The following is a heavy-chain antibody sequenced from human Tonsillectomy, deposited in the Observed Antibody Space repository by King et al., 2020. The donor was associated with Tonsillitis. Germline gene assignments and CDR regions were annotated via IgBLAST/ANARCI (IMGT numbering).Heavy chain of an antibody. Sequence: EVQLVESGGGLVQPGRSLRLSCAASGFTFDDYAMHWVRQAPGKGLEWVSGISWNSGSIGYADSVKGRFTISRDNDENSLYLQMNSLRPEDTALYYCAKADIAMPRAYLDYWGQGTLVTVSS. D-gene: IGHD5-18*01. CDR3: AKADIAMPRAYLDY. J-gene: IGHJ4*02. V-gene: IGHV3-9*01. CDR2: ISWNSGSI. CDR1: GFTFDDYA.